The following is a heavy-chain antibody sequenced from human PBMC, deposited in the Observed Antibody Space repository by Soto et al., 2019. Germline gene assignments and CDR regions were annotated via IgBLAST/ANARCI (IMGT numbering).Heavy chain of an antibody. V-gene: IGHV3-23*01. CDR3: AKLSHPQQLTPWGIYYFDY. D-gene: IGHD6-13*01. Sequence: PGGSLRLSCAASGFTFSSYAMSWVRQAPGKGLEWVSAISGSGGSTYYADSVKGRFTISRDNSKNTLYLQMNSLRAEDTAVYYCAKLSHPQQLTPWGIYYFDYWGQGTLVTVSS. CDR1: GFTFSSYA. J-gene: IGHJ4*02. CDR2: ISGSGGST.